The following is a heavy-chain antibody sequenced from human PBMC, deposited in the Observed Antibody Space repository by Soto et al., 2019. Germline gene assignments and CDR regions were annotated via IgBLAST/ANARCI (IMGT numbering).Heavy chain of an antibody. V-gene: IGHV1-18*01. D-gene: IGHD1-1*01. Sequence: QVHLVQSGAEVKKPGASVKVSCKASGYTFTSYGITWVRQAPGQGLEWMGWISAHNGNTDYAQKLQGRDIVTRDTSTSTAYMGLRSLISDDTAVYYCARGRYGDYWGQGALVTVSS. J-gene: IGHJ4*02. CDR3: ARGRYGDY. CDR2: ISAHNGNT. CDR1: GYTFTSYG.